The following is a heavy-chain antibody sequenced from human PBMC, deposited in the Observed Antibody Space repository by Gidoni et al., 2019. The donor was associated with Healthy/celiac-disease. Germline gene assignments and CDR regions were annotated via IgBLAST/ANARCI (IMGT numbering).Heavy chain of an antibody. CDR2: IIPIFGTA. CDR1: GGTFSSYA. V-gene: IGHV1-69*01. Sequence: QVQLVQSGAEVKKPGSSVKVSCKASGGTFSSYAISWVRQAPGQGLEWMGGIIPIFGTANYAQKFQGRVTITADESTSTAYMELSSLRSEDTAVYYCARVSGSGSYWTDHPTVTFDYWGQGTLVTVSS. CDR3: ARVSGSGSYWTDHPTVTFDY. D-gene: IGHD3-10*01. J-gene: IGHJ4*02.